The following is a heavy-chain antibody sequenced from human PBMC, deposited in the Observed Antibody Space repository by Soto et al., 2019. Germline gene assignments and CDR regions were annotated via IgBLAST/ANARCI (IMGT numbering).Heavy chain of an antibody. V-gene: IGHV3-9*01. CDR2: ISWNSGSI. CDR3: AKDEGVGSSWSLFDY. J-gene: IGHJ4*02. D-gene: IGHD6-13*01. Sequence: PGGSLRLSCAASGFTFDDYAMHWVRQAPGKGLEWVSGISWNSGSIGYADSVKGRFTISRDNAKNSLYLQMNSLRAEDTALYYCAKDEGVGSSWSLFDYWGQGTLVTVSS. CDR1: GFTFDDYA.